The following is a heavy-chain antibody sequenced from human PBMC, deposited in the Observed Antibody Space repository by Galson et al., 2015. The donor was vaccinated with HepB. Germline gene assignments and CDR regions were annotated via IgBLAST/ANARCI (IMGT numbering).Heavy chain of an antibody. CDR3: ARQVSDYYGMDV. D-gene: IGHD3-3*01. V-gene: IGHV5-10-1*04. J-gene: IGHJ6*02. CDR2: IDPSDSYI. Sequence: QSGAEVKKPGESLRISCKGSGYSFTSYWMSWVRQMPGKGLEWMGIIDPSDSYIKYSPSFQGQVTISVDKSISTAYLQWSSLKASDSAMYYCARQVSDYYGMDVWGQGTAVTVSS. CDR1: GYSFTSYW.